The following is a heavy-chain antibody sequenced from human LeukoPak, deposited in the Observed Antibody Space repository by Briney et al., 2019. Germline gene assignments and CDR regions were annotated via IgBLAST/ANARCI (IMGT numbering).Heavy chain of an antibody. J-gene: IGHJ4*02. CDR3: AKDRTWGLDY. CDR1: GCAFNTYG. CDR2: ISGSGGNT. Sequence: GGSLRLSCAASGCAFNTYGMSCVRQAPGKGLEWVSAISGSGGNTYYADSVKGRFTISRDNSKNTLYLQMNSLRAEDTALYYCAKDRTWGLDYWGQGTLVTVSS. D-gene: IGHD7-27*01. V-gene: IGHV3-23*01.